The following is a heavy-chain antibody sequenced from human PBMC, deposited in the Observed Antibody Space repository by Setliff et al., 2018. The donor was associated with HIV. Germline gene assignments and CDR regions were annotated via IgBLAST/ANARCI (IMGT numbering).Heavy chain of an antibody. CDR2: ISAYNGNT. J-gene: IGHJ4*02. V-gene: IGHV1-18*01. CDR3: ARSSGGPFDY. Sequence: ASVKVSCKASGYTFSNYGISWMRQAPGQGLEWLGWISAYNGNTNYAQKLQGRVTMTTDTSTSTAYMELRSLRSDDTAVYYCARSSGGPFDYWGQGTPVTVSS. D-gene: IGHD6-19*01. CDR1: GYTFSNYG.